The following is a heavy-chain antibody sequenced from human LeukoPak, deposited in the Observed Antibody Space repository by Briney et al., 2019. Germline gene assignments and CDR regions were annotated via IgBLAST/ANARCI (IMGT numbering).Heavy chain of an antibody. Sequence: GGSLRLSCAASGFTFSTYAMSWVRQAPGKGPEWVSSISGSGITTYYVDSVKGRFAISRDNSKNTLYLQMNSLRAEDTAEYYCAKGAASGWYGEYWGQGTLVTVSS. V-gene: IGHV3-23*01. CDR1: GFTFSTYA. D-gene: IGHD6-19*01. J-gene: IGHJ4*02. CDR3: AKGAASGWYGEY. CDR2: ISGSGITT.